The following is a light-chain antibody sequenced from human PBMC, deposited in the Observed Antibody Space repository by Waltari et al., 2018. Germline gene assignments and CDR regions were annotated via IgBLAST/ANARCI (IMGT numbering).Light chain of an antibody. CDR1: QSISTY. CDR2: AAS. Sequence: DIQMTQSPSSLSASVGDTVTITCRASQSISTYVNWYQQKPGKAPNLLIYAASSLQSGVLSRFSGSGSGTDFTLPISSLQPEDFATYYCQQSYSTPYTCGQGTKLEIK. J-gene: IGKJ2*01. CDR3: QQSYSTPYT. V-gene: IGKV1-39*01.